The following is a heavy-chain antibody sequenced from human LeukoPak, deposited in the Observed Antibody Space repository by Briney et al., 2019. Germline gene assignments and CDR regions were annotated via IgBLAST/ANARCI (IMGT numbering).Heavy chain of an antibody. CDR1: GFTFRSFG. D-gene: IGHD2-15*01. J-gene: IGHJ1*01. CDR3: AKELGYCSAGRCEYFQH. Sequence: GGSLRLSCAASGFTFRSFGMTWVRQAPGKGLEWVSGITASSGTTYYADSVKGRFTISRDNSKNTLYLQMNSLRAEDTAIYYCAKELGYCSAGRCEYFQHWGQGTLVTVSS. CDR2: ITASSGTT. V-gene: IGHV3-23*01.